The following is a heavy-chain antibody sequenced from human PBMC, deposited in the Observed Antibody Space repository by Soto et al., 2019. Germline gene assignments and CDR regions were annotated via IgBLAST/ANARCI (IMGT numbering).Heavy chain of an antibody. CDR3: AKDTDYGSGSYYLGRREYYFDY. Sequence: PGGSLRLSCAASGFTFSSYAMSRVRQAPGKGLEWVSAISGSGGSTYYADSVKGRFTISRDNSKNTLYLQMNSLRAEDTAVYYCAKDTDYGSGSYYLGRREYYFDYWGQGTLVTVSS. CDR1: GFTFSSYA. V-gene: IGHV3-23*01. CDR2: ISGSGGST. D-gene: IGHD3-10*01. J-gene: IGHJ4*02.